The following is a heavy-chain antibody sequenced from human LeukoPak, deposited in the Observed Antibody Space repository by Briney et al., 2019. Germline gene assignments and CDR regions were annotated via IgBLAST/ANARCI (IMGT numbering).Heavy chain of an antibody. CDR1: ELTFSSYA. Sequence: PGGSLRLSCAASELTFSSYAMNWVRRAPGKGLEWVSGVSGSGGSTYYADSVKGRFTISRDNSKNTLYLQMNSLKAEDTAVYYCAKPARTDYADYWGRGTLVTVSS. CDR3: AKPARTDYADY. CDR2: VSGSGGST. J-gene: IGHJ4*02. V-gene: IGHV3-23*01. D-gene: IGHD1-14*01.